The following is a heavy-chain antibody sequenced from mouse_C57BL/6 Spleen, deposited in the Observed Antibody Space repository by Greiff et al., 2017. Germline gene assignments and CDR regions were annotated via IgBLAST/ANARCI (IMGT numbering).Heavy chain of an antibody. CDR2: IDPSDSYT. D-gene: IGHD3-1*01. V-gene: IGHV1-69*01. CDR3: ARATAFPQLYYFDY. CDR1: GYTFTSYW. J-gene: IGHJ2*01. Sequence: VQLQQPGAELVMPGASVKLSCKASGYTFTSYWMHWVKQRPGQGLEWIGEIDPSDSYTNYNQKFKGKSTLTVDKSSSTAYMQLSSLTSEDSAVYYCARATAFPQLYYFDYWGQGTTLTVSS.